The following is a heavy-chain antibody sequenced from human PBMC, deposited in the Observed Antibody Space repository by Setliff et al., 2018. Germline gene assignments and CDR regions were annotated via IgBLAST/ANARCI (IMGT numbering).Heavy chain of an antibody. V-gene: IGHV4-61*02. CDR1: GDSMNSRKFY. J-gene: IGHJ4*02. CDR2: IHTGGST. CDR3: ARDNTIVGATDY. Sequence: ASETLSLTCSVSGDSMNSRKFYWNWIRQPAGRGLEWIGRIHTGGSTNYSPTLGGRVIISADTSTNHFSLKLTSVTAADTAVYYCARDNTIVGATDYWGQGALVTVS. D-gene: IGHD1-26*01.